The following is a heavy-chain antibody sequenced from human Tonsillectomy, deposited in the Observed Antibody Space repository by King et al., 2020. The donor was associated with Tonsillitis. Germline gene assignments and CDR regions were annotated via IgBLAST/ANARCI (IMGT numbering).Heavy chain of an antibody. CDR3: AKALFEWLLADDAFYI. D-gene: IGHD3-3*01. Sequence: VQLVESGGGLVQPGGSLRLSCAASGFTFSSYAMNWVRQAPGKGLDWVSAVTGGGGPTYYADSVKGPFTISRDNSKNTLYLQMNSLKAEDTAVYYGAKALFEWLLADDAFYIWGQGTMVTVSS. CDR2: VTGGGGPT. V-gene: IGHV3-23*04. CDR1: GFTFSSYA. J-gene: IGHJ3*02.